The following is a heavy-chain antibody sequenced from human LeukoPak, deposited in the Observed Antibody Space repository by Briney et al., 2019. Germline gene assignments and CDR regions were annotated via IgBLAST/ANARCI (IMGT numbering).Heavy chain of an antibody. CDR1: GLTFIGYY. CDR3: ARDQPALDY. Sequence: ASVKVSSKASGLTFIGYYMHWVRQAPGQGLEWMGWINLNTGDTDYAPKFQGRVTMTRDTSITTAYMELSRLRYDDTAVYYCARDQPALDYWGRGTLVTVSS. J-gene: IGHJ4*02. CDR2: INLNTGDT. V-gene: IGHV1-2*02.